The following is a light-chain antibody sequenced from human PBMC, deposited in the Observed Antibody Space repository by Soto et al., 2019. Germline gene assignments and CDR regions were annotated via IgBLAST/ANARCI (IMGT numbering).Light chain of an antibody. Sequence: EIVLTQSPDTLSLSPGERATLSCRASQSVSNSYLAWYQQKPGQAPRLLIYGASSRATGIPDRFSGSGSGTDFTLTISRLEPEDFAVYYCQQYGSSPPYTFGQGTKLEI. CDR2: GAS. V-gene: IGKV3-20*01. J-gene: IGKJ2*01. CDR3: QQYGSSPPYT. CDR1: QSVSNSY.